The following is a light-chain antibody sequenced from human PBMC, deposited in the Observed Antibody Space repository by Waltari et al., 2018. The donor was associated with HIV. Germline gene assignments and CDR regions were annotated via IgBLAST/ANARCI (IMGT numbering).Light chain of an antibody. CDR1: QSLSSTY. J-gene: IGKJ1*01. Sequence: EIVLTQSPGTLSLSPGESATLSCRASQSLSSTYLAWYQHKPGKSPRLLIYGASTRATGIPGRFSGSGSGTDFTLTISRLEPEDFAVYYCQQYGSSSWTFGQGTKVEI. CDR2: GAS. V-gene: IGKV3-20*01. CDR3: QQYGSSSWT.